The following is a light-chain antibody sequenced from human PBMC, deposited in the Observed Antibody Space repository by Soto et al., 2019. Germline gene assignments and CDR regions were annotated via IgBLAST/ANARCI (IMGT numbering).Light chain of an antibody. V-gene: IGLV2-14*01. CDR2: EVT. CDR3: SSYTNINTRACV. J-gene: IGLJ1*01. Sequence: QSVLTQPPSAPGSPGQSITISCTGTSGDIGSYNRVSWYQQHPGKAPKLIIYEVTDRPSGVSNRFSGSKSGNTASLTISGLQAEDEAEYYCSSYTNINTRACVFGTGTKVTVL. CDR1: SGDIGSYNR.